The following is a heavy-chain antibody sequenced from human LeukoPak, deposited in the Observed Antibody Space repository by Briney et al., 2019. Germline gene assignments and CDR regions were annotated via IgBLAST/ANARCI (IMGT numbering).Heavy chain of an antibody. J-gene: IGHJ4*02. D-gene: IGHD2-2*01. V-gene: IGHV3-23*01. Sequence: GGSLRLSCAASGFTFSNFAMRWVRQAPGKGLEWFSAIGGGGASTYYADSVRGRFTSSRDNSRNRLSLQMNSLRAEDTAVYYCAKRRSGVVAAAPDFDYWGQGTLVTVSS. CDR1: GFTFSNFA. CDR2: IGGGGAST. CDR3: AKRRSGVVAAAPDFDY.